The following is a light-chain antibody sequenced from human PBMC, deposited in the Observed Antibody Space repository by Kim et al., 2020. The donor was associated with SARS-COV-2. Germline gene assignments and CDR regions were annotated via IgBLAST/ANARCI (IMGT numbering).Light chain of an antibody. Sequence: SYELTQPPSVSVSPGQIASITCSGDKLGDKYACWYQQKPGQSPVLVIYQDTKRPSGIPERFSGSNSGNTATLTISGTQAMDEADYYCQAWDSSLNYVFGT. CDR2: QDT. CDR3: QAWDSSLNYV. J-gene: IGLJ1*01. CDR1: KLGDKY. V-gene: IGLV3-1*01.